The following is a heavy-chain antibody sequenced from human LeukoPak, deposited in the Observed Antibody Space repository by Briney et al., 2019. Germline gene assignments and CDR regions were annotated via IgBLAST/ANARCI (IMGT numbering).Heavy chain of an antibody. Sequence: PGGSLRLSCAASGFTFSTYPMSWVRQAPGKGLEWVSAISASGDSTYYADSVKGRFTISRDNSKNTLYVQMNSLRVEYTAVYYCAKRYFGNYYFDYWGQGALVTVSS. CDR1: GFTFSTYP. J-gene: IGHJ4*02. V-gene: IGHV3-23*01. CDR2: ISASGDST. CDR3: AKRYFGNYYFDY. D-gene: IGHD2-21*01.